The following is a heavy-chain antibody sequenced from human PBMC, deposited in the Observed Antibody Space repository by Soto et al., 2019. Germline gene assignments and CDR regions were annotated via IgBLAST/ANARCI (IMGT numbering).Heavy chain of an antibody. J-gene: IGHJ6*02. CDR1: GYTFTAYY. CDR2: INPKFGDT. V-gene: IGHV1-2*02. D-gene: IGHD3-10*01. CDR3: ARNMDYYSGPGSGNGHGF. Sequence: QVQLVQSGAEVKEPGDSVRVSCEASGYTFTAYYIHWVRQAPGQGLEWMRWINPKFGDTTYAQDFQGRVSMTRDMSMSTVYMDLSRLTSDDTAIYYCARNMDYYSGPGSGNGHGFWGQGTTVTVFS.